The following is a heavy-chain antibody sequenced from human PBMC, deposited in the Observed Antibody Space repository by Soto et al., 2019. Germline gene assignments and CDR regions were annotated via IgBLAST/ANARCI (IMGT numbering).Heavy chain of an antibody. D-gene: IGHD3-22*01. CDR1: GYTFASYA. J-gene: IGHJ4*02. CDR3: VRGFYYDINYCSPYYFDS. V-gene: IGHV1-18*01. CDR2: ISGYNDDT. Sequence: AAVKVACKDSGYTFASYALTWVRQAPAQDLEGMDWISGYNDDTNLAPKFHGRVTMTTDVPTSTPYMQLWSLRSDDTAVYYCVRGFYYDINYCSPYYFDSSGQGALLTVSS.